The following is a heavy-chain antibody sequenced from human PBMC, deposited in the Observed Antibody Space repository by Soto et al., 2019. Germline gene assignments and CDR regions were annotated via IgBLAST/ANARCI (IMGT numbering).Heavy chain of an antibody. CDR2: MNPNSGNT. J-gene: IGHJ6*02. V-gene: IGHV1-8*01. D-gene: IGHD3-3*02. CDR3: ARGVGDSIFWKHYYYYSSMDV. CDR1: GYTFTSYD. Sequence: ASVKVSCKASGYTFTSYDINLVRQATGQGHERMGWMNPNSGNTGYAQKFQGRVTMTRNTSISTAYMELTSLRSEDTAVYYCARGVGDSIFWKHYYYYSSMDVWGQGTTVTVSS.